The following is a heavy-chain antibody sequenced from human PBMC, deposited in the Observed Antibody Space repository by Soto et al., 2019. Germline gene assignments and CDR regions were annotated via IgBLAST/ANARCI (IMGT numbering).Heavy chain of an antibody. CDR1: GDSISSYY. V-gene: IGHV4-59*01. CDR2: LYYCQSA. J-gene: IGHJ4*02. D-gene: IGHD3-3*02. Sequence: QVQLQESGPGLVKPSETLSLTCAVSGDSISSYYCMWIRQPPGKGLESIGYLYYCQSANYNPSRTSRVNLSVATSTNQLSLTLISMTAAETAVYYCAIRSMAEVTEYLGKGILVIVSS. CDR3: AIRSMAEVTEY.